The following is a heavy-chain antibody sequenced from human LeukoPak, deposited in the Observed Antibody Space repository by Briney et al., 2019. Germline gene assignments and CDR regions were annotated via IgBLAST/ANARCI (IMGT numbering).Heavy chain of an antibody. Sequence: SGTLSLTCTVSGGSISSYYWSWIRQPPGKGLEWIGYIYYSGSTNYNPSLKSRVTISVDTSKNQFSLKLSSVTAADTAVYYCARATSRSWPYYYYYGMDVWGQGTTVTVSS. CDR3: ARATSRSWPYYYYYGMDV. D-gene: IGHD6-13*01. CDR2: IYYSGST. V-gene: IGHV4-59*12. CDR1: GGSISSYY. J-gene: IGHJ6*02.